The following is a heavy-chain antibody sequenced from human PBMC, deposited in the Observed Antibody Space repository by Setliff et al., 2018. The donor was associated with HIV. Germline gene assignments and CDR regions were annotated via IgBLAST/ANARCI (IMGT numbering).Heavy chain of an antibody. CDR2: ISYDGNEK. Sequence: GGSLRLSCAASGFTFSNYGMHWIRQAPGKGPEWVAVISYDGNEKYYADFVKGRFTISRDNSKNTLYLQMNRLRSEDTAVYHCAKDQGCGGDCFSNWFDPWGQGTLVTVSS. J-gene: IGHJ5*02. D-gene: IGHD2-21*02. CDR3: AKDQGCGGDCFSNWFDP. CDR1: GFTFSNYG. V-gene: IGHV3-30*18.